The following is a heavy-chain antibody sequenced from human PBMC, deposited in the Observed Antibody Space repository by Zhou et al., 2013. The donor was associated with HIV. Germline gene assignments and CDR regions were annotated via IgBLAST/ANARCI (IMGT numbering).Heavy chain of an antibody. Sequence: QVQLVQSGAEVKKPGASVKVSCKVSGYTLTELSMHWVRQAPGKGLEWMGGFDPEDGETIYAQKFQGRVTMTEDTSTDTAYMELSSLRSEDTAVYYCATDVPISSSHNGPPYYYYGMDVWGQGTTVTVSS. CDR3: ATDVPISSSHNGPPYYYYGMDV. CDR1: GYTLTELS. CDR2: FDPEDGET. D-gene: IGHD6-13*01. V-gene: IGHV1-24*01. J-gene: IGHJ6*02.